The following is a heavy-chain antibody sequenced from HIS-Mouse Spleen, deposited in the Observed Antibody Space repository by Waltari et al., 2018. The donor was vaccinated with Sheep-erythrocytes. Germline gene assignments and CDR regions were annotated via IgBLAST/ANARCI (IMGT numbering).Heavy chain of an antibody. CDR2: INSDGSST. V-gene: IGHV3-74*01. CDR1: GFTFSSYW. CDR3: AREAYYDFWSGYYTDYYYGMDV. Sequence: EVQLVESGGGLVQPGGSLRLSCVASGFTFSSYWMHWVRQAPGKGLVWVSRINSDGSSTSYADSVKGRFTISRDNAKNTLYLQMNSLRAEDTAVYYCAREAYYDFWSGYYTDYYYGMDVWGQGTTVTVSS. J-gene: IGHJ6*02. D-gene: IGHD3-3*01.